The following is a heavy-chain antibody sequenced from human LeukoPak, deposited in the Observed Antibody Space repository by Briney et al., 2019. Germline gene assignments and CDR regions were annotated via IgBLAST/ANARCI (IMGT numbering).Heavy chain of an antibody. CDR1: GFTVSDNY. CDR3: ARIEWERLGRAFDI. Sequence: GGSLRLSCAASGFTVSDNYMTWVRQAPGKGLEWVSSIYNTGATHYAESVKGRFTISRDNSKNTLFLQMNSLRAEDMAVYYCARIEWERLGRAFDIWGQGTMVTVSS. D-gene: IGHD1-26*01. CDR2: IYNTGAT. V-gene: IGHV3-53*01. J-gene: IGHJ3*02.